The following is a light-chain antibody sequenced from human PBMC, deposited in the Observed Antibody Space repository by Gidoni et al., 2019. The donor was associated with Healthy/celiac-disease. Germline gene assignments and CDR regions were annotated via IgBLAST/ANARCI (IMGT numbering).Light chain of an antibody. J-gene: IGLJ2*01. CDR2: QDS. V-gene: IGLV3-1*01. CDR1: KLGDKY. CDR3: QAWDSSTVV. Sequence: SYELTQAPSVSVSPGQTASITFSGDKLGDKYACWYQQKPGQSPVLVIYQDSKRPSGIPERFSGSNSGNTATLTISGTQAMDEADYYCQAWDSSTVVFGGGTKLTVL.